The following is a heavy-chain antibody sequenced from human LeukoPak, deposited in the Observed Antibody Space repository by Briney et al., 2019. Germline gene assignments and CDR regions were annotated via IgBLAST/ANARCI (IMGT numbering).Heavy chain of an antibody. CDR1: GGTFSSYA. J-gene: IGHJ6*03. Sequence: ASVKVSCKASGGTFSSYAISWVRQAPGQGLEWMGGIIPIFGTANYAQKFQGRVTITADESTSTAYMELSSLRSEDTAVYYCARDLLREAFYYMDVWGKGTTVTVSS. V-gene: IGHV1-69*01. CDR3: ARDLLREAFYYMDV. CDR2: IIPIFGTA. D-gene: IGHD1-26*01.